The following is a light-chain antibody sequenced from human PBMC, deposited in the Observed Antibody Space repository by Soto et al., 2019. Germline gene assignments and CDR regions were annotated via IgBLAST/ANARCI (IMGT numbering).Light chain of an antibody. CDR2: GVS. J-gene: IGKJ1*01. CDR3: QQYNTSPLT. V-gene: IGKV3-20*01. CDR1: QTVTSGY. Sequence: EIVLTQSPDTLSLSPGERASLSGRTSQTVTSGYLAWYQQKPGQAPRLLIYGVSTGATGIPDRFSGSGSGTEFTLTISSLEPADFAVYFCQQYNTSPLTFGQGTKVDIK.